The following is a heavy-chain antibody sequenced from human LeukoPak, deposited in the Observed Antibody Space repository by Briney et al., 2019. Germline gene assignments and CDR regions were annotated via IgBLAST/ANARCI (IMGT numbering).Heavy chain of an antibody. CDR1: GASISSYY. J-gene: IGHJ4*02. Sequence: PSETLSLTCNVSGASISSYYWSWIRQPPGEGLEWIGYFYHSGGTNYNPSLKSRATTSIDTSKNEVSLKLRSVTAADTAVYYCARGASSSWYSLWKFWGQGTLVTVSS. CDR3: ARGASSSWYSLWKF. CDR2: FYHSGGT. D-gene: IGHD6-13*01. V-gene: IGHV4-59*01.